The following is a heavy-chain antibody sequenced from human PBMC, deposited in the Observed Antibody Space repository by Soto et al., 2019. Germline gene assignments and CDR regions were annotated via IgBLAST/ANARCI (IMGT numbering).Heavy chain of an antibody. J-gene: IGHJ4*02. Sequence: QTGGSLRLSCAASGFTFSNYWMSWVRQAPGKGLGWVANIKQDGTEKNYVVSVKGRFTISRDNAKNSRYVQMSSLRAEDTVVNYCASLSGYDLQGVGLFDYWGQGTLVTVSS. CDR1: GFTFSNYW. CDR2: IKQDGTEK. CDR3: ASLSGYDLQGVGLFDY. D-gene: IGHD5-12*01. V-gene: IGHV3-7*03.